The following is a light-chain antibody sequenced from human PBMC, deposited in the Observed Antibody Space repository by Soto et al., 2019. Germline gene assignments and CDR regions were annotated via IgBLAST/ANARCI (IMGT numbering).Light chain of an antibody. Sequence: IVITQSPRSLPSTPADASCISCRSIQCLLHSNGYNFLDWYLQKPGQSPQILINLGSNRSSGVPDRFSGSGSGTDFTLKISRVEAEDVGVYYCMQALQSPRTFGQGTKV. CDR1: QCLLHSNGYNF. J-gene: IGKJ1*01. V-gene: IGKV2-28*01. CDR2: LGS. CDR3: MQALQSPRT.